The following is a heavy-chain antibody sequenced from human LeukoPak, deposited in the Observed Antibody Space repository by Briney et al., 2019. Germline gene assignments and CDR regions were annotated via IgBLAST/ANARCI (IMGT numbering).Heavy chain of an antibody. CDR2: ISSNGGST. D-gene: IGHD1-26*01. CDR1: GFTFSSYA. V-gene: IGHV3-64*01. CDR3: ARVGTWELQRVFDY. J-gene: IGHJ4*02. Sequence: PGGSLRLSCAASGFTFSSYAMHWVRQAPGKGLEYVSAISSNGGSTYYANSVKGRFTISRDNSKNTLYLQMGSLRAEDMAVYYCARVGTWELQRVFDYWGQGTLVTVSS.